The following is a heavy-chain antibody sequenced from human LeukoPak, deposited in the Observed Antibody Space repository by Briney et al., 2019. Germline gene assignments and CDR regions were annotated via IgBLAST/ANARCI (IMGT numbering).Heavy chain of an antibody. Sequence: ASVKVSCKASGYTFTGYYMHWVRQAPGQGLERMGWINPNSGGTNYAQKFQGWVTMTRDTSISTAYMELSRLRSDDTAVYYCARGYCSSTSCYGFYDYWGQGTLVTVSS. CDR1: GYTFTGYY. D-gene: IGHD2-2*01. J-gene: IGHJ4*02. CDR2: INPNSGGT. V-gene: IGHV1-2*04. CDR3: ARGYCSSTSCYGFYDY.